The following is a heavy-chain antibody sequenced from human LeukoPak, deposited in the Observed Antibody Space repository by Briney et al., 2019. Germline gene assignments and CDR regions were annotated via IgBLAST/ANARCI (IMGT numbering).Heavy chain of an antibody. CDR3: ARAVSGRFDY. J-gene: IGHJ4*02. V-gene: IGHV4-59*08. D-gene: IGHD6-19*01. CDR2: IYYSGST. CDR1: GGSMSPYH. Sequence: SETLSLTCTVSGGSMSPYHWGWIRQPPGKGLEWTGYIYYSGSTNYNPSLNSRVTISVDTSKNQFSLRLSSVTAADTATYYCARAVSGRFDYWGQGTLVTVSS.